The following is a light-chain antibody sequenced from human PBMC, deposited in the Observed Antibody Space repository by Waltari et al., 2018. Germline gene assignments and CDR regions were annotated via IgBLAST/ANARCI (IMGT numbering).Light chain of an antibody. Sequence: SYELTQAPSVSVAPGKTATITCGGNKVGSKSVHWFQQKTGQAPVLVIYYDSDRPSGLPGRFSGSNTVNTATLTISRVEAGDEADYYCQVWDSGRDQVVFGGGTKLAVL. CDR3: QVWDSGRDQVV. J-gene: IGLJ2*01. CDR2: YDS. V-gene: IGLV3-21*01. CDR1: KVGSKS.